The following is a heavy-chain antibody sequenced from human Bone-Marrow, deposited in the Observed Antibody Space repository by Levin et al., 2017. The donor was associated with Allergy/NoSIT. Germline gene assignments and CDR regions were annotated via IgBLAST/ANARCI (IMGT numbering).Heavy chain of an antibody. CDR2: IYYSGST. CDR1: GGSISSSSYY. Sequence: SETLSLTCTVSGGSISSSSYYWGWIRQPPGKGLEWIGSIYYSGSTYYNPSLKSRVTISVDTSKNQFSLKLSSVIAADTAVYYCASLGGLLLSRWGQGTLVTVSS. J-gene: IGHJ4*02. V-gene: IGHV4-39*01. CDR3: ASLGGLLLSR. D-gene: IGHD2-15*01.